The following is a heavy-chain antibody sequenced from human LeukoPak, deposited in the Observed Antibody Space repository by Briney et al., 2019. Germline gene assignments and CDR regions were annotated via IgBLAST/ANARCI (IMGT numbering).Heavy chain of an antibody. CDR1: GFIFSNSW. Sequence: GGSLRLSCAASGFIFSNSWMGWVRQTPEKGLEWVANIKQDGSEKYYVDSVEGRFTISRDNAKNSLFLQMHSLRAEDTAVYYCARDLEDCQNYGEMGFWGQGTLVTVSA. V-gene: IGHV3-7*01. D-gene: IGHD3-10*01. CDR2: IKQDGSEK. J-gene: IGHJ4*02. CDR3: ARDLEDCQNYGEMGF.